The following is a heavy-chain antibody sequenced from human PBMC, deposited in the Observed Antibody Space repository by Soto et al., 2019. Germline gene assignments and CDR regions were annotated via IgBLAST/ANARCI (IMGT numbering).Heavy chain of an antibody. CDR3: AHRPIVGAAI. V-gene: IGHV4-4*02. J-gene: IGHJ4*02. CDR2: IFHSGST. Sequence: QVQLQESGPGLVKPSGTLSLTCAVFGGSISNSNWWSWVRQPPGKGLDWIGEIFHSGSTNYNSSLIGRVTISVDKANNQFSLSLSSVTAADTAVYYCAHRPIVGAAIWGQGTLVTVSS. CDR1: GGSISNSNW. D-gene: IGHD1-26*01.